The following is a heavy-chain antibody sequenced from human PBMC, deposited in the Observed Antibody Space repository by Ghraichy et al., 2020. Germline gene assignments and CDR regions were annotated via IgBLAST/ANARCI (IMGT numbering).Heavy chain of an antibody. CDR2: FYYSGRT. Sequence: SETLSLTCTVSGGSISSGTYYWGWIRQPPGKGLEWIGSFYYSGRTYYNSSLKSRVTISLDTSKNQFSLKLSSVTAADTAVYYCARGTAYGYSSSWYAFAMWGQGKMVTVSS. CDR1: GGSISSGTYY. D-gene: IGHD6-13*01. J-gene: IGHJ3*02. V-gene: IGHV4-39*07. CDR3: ARGTAYGYSSSWYAFAM.